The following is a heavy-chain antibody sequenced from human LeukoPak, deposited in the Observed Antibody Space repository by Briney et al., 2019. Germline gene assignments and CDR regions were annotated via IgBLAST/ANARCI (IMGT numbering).Heavy chain of an antibody. V-gene: IGHV3-30*02. CDR1: GFTFSSYG. CDR3: ARDLGEWGRVDD. D-gene: IGHD3-16*01. J-gene: IGHJ4*02. Sequence: PGGSLRLSCAASGFTFSSYGMHWVRQAPGKGLEWVAFIRYDGSNKYYADSVKGRFTISRDDSKNTLYLQMDSLRPEDTAVYYCARDLGEWGRVDDWGQGTLVTVSS. CDR2: IRYDGSNK.